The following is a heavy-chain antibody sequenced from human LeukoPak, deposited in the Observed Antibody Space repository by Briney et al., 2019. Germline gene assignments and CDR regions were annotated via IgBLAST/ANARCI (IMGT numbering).Heavy chain of an antibody. D-gene: IGHD3-9*01. CDR3: LTDILTGYYVEDY. CDR1: GFTFSRYA. Sequence: GGSLRLSCAASGFTFSRYAMSWVRQAPGKGLEWVSAISGSGGSTYYADSVKGRFTISRDNSKNTLYLQMNSLRAEDTAVYYCLTDILTGYYVEDYWGQGTLVTVSS. CDR2: ISGSGGST. V-gene: IGHV3-23*01. J-gene: IGHJ4*02.